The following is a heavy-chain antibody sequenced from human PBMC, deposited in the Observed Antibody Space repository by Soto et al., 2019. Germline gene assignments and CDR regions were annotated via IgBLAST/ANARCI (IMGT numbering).Heavy chain of an antibody. Sequence: EVQLLESGRALIQPGGSLRLSCAASGFTFSNYAMSWVRQAPGKGLEWVSTVIGGGGNTHYADSVKGRFTISRDNSKSTLYLQMNSLRADDTAVYYCAKRSGYTGYDYYFDSWGQGALVTVSS. D-gene: IGHD5-12*01. CDR2: VIGGGGNT. J-gene: IGHJ4*02. CDR3: AKRSGYTGYDYYFDS. V-gene: IGHV3-23*01. CDR1: GFTFSNYA.